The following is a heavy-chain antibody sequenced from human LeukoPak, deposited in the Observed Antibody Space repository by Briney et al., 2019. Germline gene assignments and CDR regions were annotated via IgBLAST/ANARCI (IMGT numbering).Heavy chain of an antibody. J-gene: IGHJ2*01. CDR2: IIPILGIA. Sequence: SVKVSCKASGGTFSSYAISWVRQAPGQGLEWMGRIIPILGIANYAQKFQGRVTITADKSTSTAYMELSSLRSEDTAVYYCAREGGQWLARAPWYFDLWGRGTLVTVSS. CDR1: GGTFSSYA. D-gene: IGHD6-19*01. CDR3: AREGGQWLARAPWYFDL. V-gene: IGHV1-69*04.